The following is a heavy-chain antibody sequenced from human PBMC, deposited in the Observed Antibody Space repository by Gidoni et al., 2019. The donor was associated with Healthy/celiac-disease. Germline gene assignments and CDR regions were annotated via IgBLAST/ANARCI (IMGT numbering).Heavy chain of an antibody. Sequence: EVQLVESGGGLVKPGGSLRLSCAASGFTFSSYSMNWVRQAPGKGLEWVSSISSSSSYIYYADSVKGRFTISRDNAKNSLYLQMNSLRAEDTAVYYCARDGMGSYAFDIWGQGTMVTVSS. CDR2: ISSSSSYI. J-gene: IGHJ3*02. V-gene: IGHV3-21*01. CDR1: GFTFSSYS. CDR3: ARDGMGSYAFDI. D-gene: IGHD1-26*01.